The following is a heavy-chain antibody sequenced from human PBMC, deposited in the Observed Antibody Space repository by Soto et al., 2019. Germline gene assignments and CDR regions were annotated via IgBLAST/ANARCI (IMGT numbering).Heavy chain of an antibody. CDR3: STRAYDTNGYYRFDP. J-gene: IGHJ5*01. CDR2: INHSGRV. V-gene: IGHV4-34*01. Sequence: SETLSLTCAAYGGSFSGHSWTWIRQSPGKGLEWIGDINHSGRVNYSPSLKSRVTISLDTSKNQFSLTLSAVTAADTAMYYCSTRAYDTNGYYRFDPWGQGTLVTVSS. D-gene: IGHD3-22*01. CDR1: GGSFSGHS.